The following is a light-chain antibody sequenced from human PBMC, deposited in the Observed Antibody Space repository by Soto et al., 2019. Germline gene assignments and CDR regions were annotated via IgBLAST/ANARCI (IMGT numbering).Light chain of an antibody. J-gene: IGKJ2*01. CDR2: GAS. CDR1: QDISRA. Sequence: AIQLTQSPSSLSASVGDRVTISCRASQDISRALAWYQQKPGKAPKLLIYGASSLESGVPSRFSGSGSGTDFILTITSLQPEDFVTYYCQQFNSYPRTFGQGTKLEIK. V-gene: IGKV1-13*02. CDR3: QQFNSYPRT.